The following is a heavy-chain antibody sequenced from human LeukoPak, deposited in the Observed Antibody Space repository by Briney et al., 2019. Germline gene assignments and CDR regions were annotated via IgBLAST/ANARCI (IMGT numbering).Heavy chain of an antibody. CDR3: ARGGRDAFDI. J-gene: IGHJ3*02. CDR2: IIPIFGTA. V-gene: IGHV1-69*01. CDR1: GGTFSSYA. Sequence: GASVKVSCKASGGTFSSYAISWVRQAPGQRLEWMGGIIPIFGTANYAQKFQGRVTITADESTSTAYMELSSLRSEDTAVYYCARGGRDAFDIWAKGQWSPSLQ.